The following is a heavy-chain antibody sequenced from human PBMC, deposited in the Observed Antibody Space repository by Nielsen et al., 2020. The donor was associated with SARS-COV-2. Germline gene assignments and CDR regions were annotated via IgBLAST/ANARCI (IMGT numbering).Heavy chain of an antibody. Sequence: GESLKISCAASGFTVSSNYMSWVRQAPGKGLEWVSVIYSGGSTYYADSVKGRFTISRDNSKNTLYLQMNSLRAEDTAVYYCARVEQLYDYFDYWGQGTLVTVSS. D-gene: IGHD5/OR15-5a*01. V-gene: IGHV3-53*01. CDR2: IYSGGST. CDR3: ARVEQLYDYFDY. CDR1: GFTVSSNY. J-gene: IGHJ4*02.